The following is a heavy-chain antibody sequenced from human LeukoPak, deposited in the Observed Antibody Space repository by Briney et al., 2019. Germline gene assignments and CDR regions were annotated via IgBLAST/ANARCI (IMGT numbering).Heavy chain of an antibody. CDR1: GFTFSSCA. CDR2: ISGSGGST. CDR3: AKVSWGYCSGGSCYFGDNSFDY. V-gene: IGHV3-23*01. D-gene: IGHD2-15*01. Sequence: PGGSLRLSCAASGFTFSSCAMSWVRQAPGKGLEWVSAISGSGGSTYYADSVKGRFTISRDNSKNTLYLQMNSLRAEDTAVYYCAKVSWGYCSGGSCYFGDNSFDYWGQGTLVTVSS. J-gene: IGHJ4*02.